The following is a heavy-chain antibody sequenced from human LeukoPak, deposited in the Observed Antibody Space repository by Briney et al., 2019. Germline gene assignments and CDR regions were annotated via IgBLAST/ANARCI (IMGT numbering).Heavy chain of an antibody. J-gene: IGHJ3*02. CDR3: ARGVAAAGTFWYLDAFDI. D-gene: IGHD6-13*01. CDR1: GYTFTSYD. V-gene: IGHV1-8*03. Sequence: ASVKVSCKASGYTFTSYDINWVRQATGQGLEWMGWMNPNSGNTGYAQKFQGRVTITRNTSISTAYMELSSLRSEDTAVYYCARGVAAAGTFWYLDAFDIWGQGTMVTVSS. CDR2: MNPNSGNT.